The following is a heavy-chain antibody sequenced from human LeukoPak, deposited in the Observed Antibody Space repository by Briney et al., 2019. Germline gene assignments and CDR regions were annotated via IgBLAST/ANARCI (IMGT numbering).Heavy chain of an antibody. CDR3: AREVVIAPRRGYAFDI. J-gene: IGHJ3*02. Sequence: GESLKISCQGSGYGFTSYLIGWVRQMPGKGLEWMGSIYPGDSDARYSPSFQGQVTISADKSINTAYLQWSSLRTSDTAMYYCAREVVIAPRRGYAFDIWGQGTVVTVSS. V-gene: IGHV5-51*01. CDR2: IYPGDSDA. CDR1: GYGFTSYL. D-gene: IGHD2-15*01.